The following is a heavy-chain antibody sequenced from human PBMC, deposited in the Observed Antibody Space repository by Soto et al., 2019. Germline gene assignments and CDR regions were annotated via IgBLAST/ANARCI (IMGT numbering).Heavy chain of an antibody. V-gene: IGHV3-33*01. CDR3: ARDRGRTYCSSTTCFGWFDP. CDR2: IWYDGNNK. Sequence: QVQLVESGGGVVQPGRSLRLSCAASGFTFSSYGMHWVRQGPGKGLEWVAVIWYDGNNKYYADSVKGRFTISRDNSKNTLYLQMNSLRAEDTAVYYCARDRGRTYCSSTTCFGWFDPWGQGTLVTVSS. D-gene: IGHD2-2*01. J-gene: IGHJ5*02. CDR1: GFTFSSYG.